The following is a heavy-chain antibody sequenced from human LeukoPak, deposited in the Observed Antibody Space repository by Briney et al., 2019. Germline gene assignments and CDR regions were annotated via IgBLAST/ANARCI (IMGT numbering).Heavy chain of an antibody. Sequence: PGGSLRLSCAASGFTFSSYSMNWVRQAPGKGLEWVSYISSSSSTIYYADSVKGRFTISRDNANNSLYLQMNSLRAEDTAVYYCARDFADYDGTYYFDYWGQGALVTVSS. V-gene: IGHV3-48*01. CDR1: GFTFSSYS. J-gene: IGHJ4*02. CDR2: ISSSSSTI. CDR3: ARDFADYDGTYYFDY. D-gene: IGHD4-17*01.